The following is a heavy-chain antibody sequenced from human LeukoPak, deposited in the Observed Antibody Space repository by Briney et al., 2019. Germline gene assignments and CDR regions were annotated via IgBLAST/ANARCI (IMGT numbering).Heavy chain of an antibody. Sequence: GGSLRLSCAASGFTVSSNYMSWVRQAPGKGLEWVSGTSAYGDSSFYADSVKGRFTISRDNSKNTLYLQMSSLRAEDTAVYYCAKVGVTGAFDIWGQGTMVTVSS. CDR1: GFTVSSNY. V-gene: IGHV3-23*01. CDR2: TSAYGDSS. J-gene: IGHJ3*02. CDR3: AKVGVTGAFDI. D-gene: IGHD3-10*01.